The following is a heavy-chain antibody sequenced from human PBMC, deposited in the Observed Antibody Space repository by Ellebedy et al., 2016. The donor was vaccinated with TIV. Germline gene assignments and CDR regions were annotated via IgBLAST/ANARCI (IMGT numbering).Heavy chain of an antibody. CDR2: ISSDGSNT. CDR3: AKGSSSGFTYDRVGFEY. Sequence: GESLKISCAASEFTFSSFAMHWVRQAPGKGLEWLSVISSDGSNTYHADSVKGRFTITRANSKNTLYLQMNRLRTEDTAVYFCAKGSSSGFTYDRVGFEYWGQGALVTVSS. J-gene: IGHJ4*01. D-gene: IGHD3-22*01. V-gene: IGHV3-23*01. CDR1: EFTFSSFA.